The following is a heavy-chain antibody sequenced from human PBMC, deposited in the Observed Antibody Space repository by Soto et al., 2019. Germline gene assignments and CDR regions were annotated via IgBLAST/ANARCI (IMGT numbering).Heavy chain of an antibody. J-gene: IGHJ4*02. CDR1: GYTFTSYG. CDR2: ISAYNGNT. CDR3: ASSPLRNYYDSSGYPTDY. D-gene: IGHD3-22*01. Sequence: GASVKVSCKASGYTFTSYGISWVRQAPGQGLEWMGWISAYNGNTNYAQKLQGRVIMTTDTSTSTAYMELRSLRSDDTAVYYCASSPLRNYYDSSGYPTDYWGQGTLVTVSS. V-gene: IGHV1-18*01.